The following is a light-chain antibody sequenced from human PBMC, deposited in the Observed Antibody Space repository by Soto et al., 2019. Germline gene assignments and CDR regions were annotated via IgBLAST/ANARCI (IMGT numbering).Light chain of an antibody. CDR3: KQKKKWRPRV. V-gene: IGKV3-15*01. CDR1: QSVSSN. Sequence: TQAPVTLSVSPGERPTRSCRASQSVSSNLGWHQQNSGPCARFVIFSASSWATGMLARFGGSGCGCEFMFTVSTLLCAGFAFYLCKQKKKWRPRVFGSGTKVDIK. CDR2: SAS. J-gene: IGKJ1*01.